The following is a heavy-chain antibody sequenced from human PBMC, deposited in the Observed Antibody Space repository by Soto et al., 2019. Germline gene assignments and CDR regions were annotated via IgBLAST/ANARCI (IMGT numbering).Heavy chain of an antibody. CDR1: GFTFSSYE. V-gene: IGHV3-48*03. Sequence: PGGSLRLSCAASGFTFSSYEMNWVRQAPGKGLEWVSYISSSGSTIYYADSVKGRFTISRDNAKNSLYLQMNSLRAEDTAVYYCAVSYHDFDYWGQGALVTVAS. D-gene: IGHD1-26*01. J-gene: IGHJ4*02. CDR2: ISSSGSTI. CDR3: AVSYHDFDY.